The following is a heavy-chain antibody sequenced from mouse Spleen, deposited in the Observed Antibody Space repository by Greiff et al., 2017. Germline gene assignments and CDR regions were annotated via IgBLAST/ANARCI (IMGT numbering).Heavy chain of an antibody. CDR3: SIYYGNQFAY. V-gene: IGHV1-42*01. D-gene: IGHD2-1*01. CDR2: INPSTGGT. J-gene: IGHJ3*01. CDR1: GYSFTGYY. Sequence: EVQLQQSGPELVKPGASVKISCKASGYSFTGYYMNWVKQSPEKSLEWIGEINPSTGGTTYNQKFKAKATLTVDKSSSTAYMQLKSLTSEDSAVYYCSIYYGNQFAYWGQGTLVTVSA.